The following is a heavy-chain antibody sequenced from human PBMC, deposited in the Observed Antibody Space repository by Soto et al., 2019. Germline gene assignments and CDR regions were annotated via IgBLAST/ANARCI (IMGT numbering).Heavy chain of an antibody. V-gene: IGHV2-5*01. Sequence: SGPTLVNPTQTLTLTCTFSGFSLSATKMGVHWIRQPPGKALEWLALIYWNNDNLYSPFLKSRLTVTKDTSQNQVVLTMANMDPADTATYYCAHSSGWCIDYWGQGTQVTVSS. CDR3: AHSSGWCIDY. D-gene: IGHD6-19*01. CDR2: IYWNNDN. CDR1: GFSLSATKMG. J-gene: IGHJ4*02.